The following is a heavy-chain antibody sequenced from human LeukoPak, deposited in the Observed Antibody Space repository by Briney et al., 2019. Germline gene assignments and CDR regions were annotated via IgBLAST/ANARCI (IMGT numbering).Heavy chain of an antibody. D-gene: IGHD6-13*01. V-gene: IGHV1-18*01. Sequence: ASVKVSCKASGYTFTSYGISWVRQAPGQGLEWMGWISAYNGNTNYAQKLQGRVTMTTDTSTSTAYMELRSLRSDDTAVYYCARVYYSNSYDYWYFDLWGRGTLVTVSS. J-gene: IGHJ2*01. CDR1: GYTFTSYG. CDR2: ISAYNGNT. CDR3: ARVYYSNSYDYWYFDL.